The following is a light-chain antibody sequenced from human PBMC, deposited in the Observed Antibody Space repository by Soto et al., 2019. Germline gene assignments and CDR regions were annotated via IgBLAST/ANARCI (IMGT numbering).Light chain of an antibody. CDR1: SSNIGAGYD. V-gene: IGLV1-40*01. Sequence: QSVLTQPPSVSGAPGQRVTISCTGSSSNIGAGYDVHWYQQLPGTAPKLLIYGNSNRPSGVPDRFSGSKFGTSASLAITGLQAEDEADYYCQSYDSSLSAPFGGGTKLTVL. J-gene: IGLJ2*01. CDR3: QSYDSSLSAP. CDR2: GNS.